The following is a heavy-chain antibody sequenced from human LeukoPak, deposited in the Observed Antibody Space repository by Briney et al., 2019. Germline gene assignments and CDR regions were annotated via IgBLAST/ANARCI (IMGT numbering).Heavy chain of an antibody. CDR2: IYYSGST. Sequence: SETLSLTCTVSGGSISSGGYYWSWIRQHPGKGLEWIGYIYYSGSTYYNPSLKSRVTISVDTSKNQFSLKLSSVTAADTAVYYCARHTLSYHYFDYWGQGTLVTVSS. CDR3: ARHTLSYHYFDY. V-gene: IGHV4-39*01. J-gene: IGHJ4*02. D-gene: IGHD1-26*01. CDR1: GGSISSGGYY.